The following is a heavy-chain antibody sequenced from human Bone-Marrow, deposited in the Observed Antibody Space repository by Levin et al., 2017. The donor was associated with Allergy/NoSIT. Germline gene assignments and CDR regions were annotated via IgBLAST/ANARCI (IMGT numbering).Heavy chain of an antibody. D-gene: IGHD3/OR15-3a*01. CDR1: GFMFRNYG. V-gene: IGHV3-33*01. Sequence: GESLKISCAASGFMFRNYGMHWVRQAPGKGLEWVAVIWYDGTNKYYADSVKGRFTISRDNSENTLSLQMNSLRAEDTTVYHGSSDFLDARIRLRGVVSPSDDGLDVWGQGTTVTVSS. J-gene: IGHJ6*02. CDR2: IWYDGTNK. CDR3: SSDFLDARIRLRGVVSPSDDGLDV.